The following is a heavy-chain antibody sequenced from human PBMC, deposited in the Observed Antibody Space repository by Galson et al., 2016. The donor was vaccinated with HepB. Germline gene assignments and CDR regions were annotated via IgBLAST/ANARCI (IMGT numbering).Heavy chain of an antibody. CDR3: ARESTAVGYFGY. CDR1: GFTVTYNY. J-gene: IGHJ4*02. D-gene: IGHD5-18*01. Sequence: SLRLSCAASGFTVTYNYMSWVRQAPGKGLEWVSILYTGGRTYYADSVKGRFTISRDNSKNTLYLQMNSLRAEDTAVYYCARESTAVGYFGYWGQGTLVTVSS. V-gene: IGHV3-53*01. CDR2: LYTGGRT.